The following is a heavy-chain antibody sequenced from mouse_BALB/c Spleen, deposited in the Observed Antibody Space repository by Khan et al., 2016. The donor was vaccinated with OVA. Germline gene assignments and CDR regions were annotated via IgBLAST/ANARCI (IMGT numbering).Heavy chain of an antibody. CDR2: IWSAGST. CDR1: GFSLNNYS. V-gene: IGHV2-2*02. D-gene: IGHD2-4*01. J-gene: IGHJ3*01. CDR3: ARRGYDYGRGALFAY. Sequence: QVQLKESGPGLVQPSQSLSITCTVSGFSLNNYSVHWVRQSPGKGLEWLGVIWSAGSTDYNAAFISRLTISKDNTRSQVFFKMNSLLPNDTAIYXCARRGYDYGRGALFAYWGQGTPVTVSA.